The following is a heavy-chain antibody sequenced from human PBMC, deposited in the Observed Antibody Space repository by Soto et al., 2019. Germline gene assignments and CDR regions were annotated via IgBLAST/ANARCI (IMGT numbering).Heavy chain of an antibody. CDR3: ARKWLVAVDDAFDI. Sequence: SETLSLTCTVSGGSISSYYWSWIRQPAGKGLEWIGRIYTSGSTNYNPSLKSRVTMSVDTSKNQFSLKLSSVTAADTAVYYCARKWLVAVDDAFDIWGQGTMVTVSS. CDR1: GGSISSYY. V-gene: IGHV4-4*07. J-gene: IGHJ3*02. CDR2: IYTSGST. D-gene: IGHD6-19*01.